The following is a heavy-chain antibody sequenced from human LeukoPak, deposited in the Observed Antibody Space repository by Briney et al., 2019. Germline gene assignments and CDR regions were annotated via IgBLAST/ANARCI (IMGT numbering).Heavy chain of an antibody. D-gene: IGHD1/OR15-1a*01. CDR3: ASQLGGTTFH. CDR1: GGSISSYY. CDR2: VYYNGIT. V-gene: IGHV4-59*01. Sequence: TSETLSLTCTVSGGSISSYYWNWIRQPPGKGLEWIGYVYYNGITNYNPSLKSRVSISLDTSKNQFSLRLNSVTAAETAVYYCASQLGGTTFHWGQGTLVTVSS. J-gene: IGHJ4*02.